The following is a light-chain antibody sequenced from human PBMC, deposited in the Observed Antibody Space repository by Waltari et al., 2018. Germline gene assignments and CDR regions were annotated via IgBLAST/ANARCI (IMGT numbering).Light chain of an antibody. CDR1: QSISKY. CDR2: DTY. V-gene: IGKV3-20*01. J-gene: IGKJ1*01. CDR3: HGYLRLPAT. Sequence: EIVLTQSPGTLSLSPGERVTLSCRASQSISKYLVWYQQRLGQAPRLLIYDTYIRATDIPDRFSCSGSGTDFSLTISRMEPQDFAVYYCHGYLRLPATFGQGTKVEIK.